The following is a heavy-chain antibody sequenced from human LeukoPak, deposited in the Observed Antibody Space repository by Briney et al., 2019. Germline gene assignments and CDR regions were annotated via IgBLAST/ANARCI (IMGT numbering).Heavy chain of an antibody. J-gene: IGHJ4*02. CDR3: TRGSSGRRDN. D-gene: IGHD6-19*01. CDR1: GYTFTSCD. CDR2: MNPSSGNT. V-gene: IGHV1-8*01. Sequence: ASVTVSCMASGYTFTSCDINWVRQATGQGLEWMGWMNPSSGNTGYGQRFQGRITMTRDISIGTAYMELSNLTSEDTAIYYCTRGSSGRRDNWGQGTLVTVSA.